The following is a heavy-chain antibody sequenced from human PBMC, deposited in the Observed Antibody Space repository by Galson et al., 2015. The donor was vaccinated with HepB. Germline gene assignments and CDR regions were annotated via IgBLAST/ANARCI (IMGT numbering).Heavy chain of an antibody. CDR3: ARGYCTNGVCYGVPVVYYYYGMDV. CDR2: IIPIFGTA. D-gene: IGHD2-8*01. V-gene: IGHV1-69*13. CDR1: GGTFSSYA. Sequence: SVKVSCKASGGTFSSYAISWVRQAPGQGLEWMGGIIPIFGTANYAQKFQGRVTITADESTSTAYMELSSLRSEDTAVYYCARGYCTNGVCYGVPVVYYYYGMDVWGQGTTVTVSS. J-gene: IGHJ6*02.